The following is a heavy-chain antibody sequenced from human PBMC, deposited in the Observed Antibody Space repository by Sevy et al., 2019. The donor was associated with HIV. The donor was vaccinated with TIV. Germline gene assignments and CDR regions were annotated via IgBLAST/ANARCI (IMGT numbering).Heavy chain of an antibody. D-gene: IGHD5-18*01. CDR1: GFTFSSNY. J-gene: IGHJ4*02. CDR3: ARGKSGYGYALNY. Sequence: GGSLRLSCAASGFTFSSNYMTWVRQVPGKGLEGVSVIYSDGTTYHADSVKDRFTISRDNSKNTLYLQMNSLRAEDTAVYYCARGKSGYGYALNYWGQGTLVTVSS. V-gene: IGHV3-66*01. CDR2: IYSDGTT.